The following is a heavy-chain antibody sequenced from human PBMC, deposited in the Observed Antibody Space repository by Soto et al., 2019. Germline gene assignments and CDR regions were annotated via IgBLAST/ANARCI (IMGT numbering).Heavy chain of an antibody. CDR2: ISSSSSTI. CDR1: GFTFSSYS. V-gene: IGHV3-48*01. CDR3: ARGPRITMIVVVTRHYYGMDV. J-gene: IGHJ6*02. Sequence: PGGSLRLSCAASGFTFSSYSMNWVRQAPGKGLEWVSYISSSSSTIYYADSVKGRFTISRDNAKNSLDLQMNSLRAEDTAVYYCARGPRITMIVVVTRHYYGMDVWGQGTTVTVSS. D-gene: IGHD3-22*01.